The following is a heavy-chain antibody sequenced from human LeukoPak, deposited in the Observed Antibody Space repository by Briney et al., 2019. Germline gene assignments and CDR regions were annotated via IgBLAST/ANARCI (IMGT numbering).Heavy chain of an antibody. CDR3: ARAASYYYGSGSYYKDYYYYYMDV. CDR1: GGSFSGYY. V-gene: IGHV4-34*01. D-gene: IGHD3-10*01. CDR2: INHSGST. J-gene: IGHJ6*03. Sequence: SETLSLTCAVYGGSFSGYYWSWLRQPPGKGLEWIGEINHSGSTNYNPSLKSRVTISVDTSKNQFSLKLSSVTAADTAVYYCARAASYYYGSGSYYKDYYYYYMDVWGKGTTVTVSS.